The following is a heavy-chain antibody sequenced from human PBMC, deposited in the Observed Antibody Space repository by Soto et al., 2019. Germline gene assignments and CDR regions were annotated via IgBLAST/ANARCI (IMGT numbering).Heavy chain of an antibody. D-gene: IGHD2-21*02. CDR3: VRYGVAATY. J-gene: IGHJ4*02. Sequence: QVQLVQSGAEVKKPGASVKVSCKASGYIFTTYNINWVRQATGQGLEWMGWMNTNSGNTGYAQKFQDRITLTRDTSISTAYMELSSLRSDDTAVYFCVRYGVAATYWGQGTLFTVSS. CDR2: MNTNSGNT. CDR1: GYIFTTYN. V-gene: IGHV1-8*01.